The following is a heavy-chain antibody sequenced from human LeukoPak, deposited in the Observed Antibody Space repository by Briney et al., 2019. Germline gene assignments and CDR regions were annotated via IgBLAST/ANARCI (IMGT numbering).Heavy chain of an antibody. CDR1: GFTFSSYS. V-gene: IGHV3-21*01. J-gene: IGHJ4*02. CDR3: ARGKSGYSGYDYDY. Sequence: GGSLRLSWAASGFTFSSYSMNWVREAPGKGLEWVSSISSSSSYIYYADSVKGRFTISRDNAKNSLYLQMNSLRAEDTAVYYCARGKSGYSGYDYDYWGQGTLVTVSS. D-gene: IGHD5-12*01. CDR2: ISSSSSYI.